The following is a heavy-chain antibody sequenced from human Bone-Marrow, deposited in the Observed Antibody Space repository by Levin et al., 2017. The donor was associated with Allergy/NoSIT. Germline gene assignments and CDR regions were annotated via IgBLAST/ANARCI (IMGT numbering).Heavy chain of an antibody. Sequence: SQTLSLTCAISGDSVSSNSAAWNWIRQSPSRGLEWLGRTYYRSKWYNDYAVSVKSRITINPDTSKNQFSLQLNSVTPEDTAVYYCAREQWELRRSSFPGIDYWGQGTLVTVSS. D-gene: IGHD1-26*01. V-gene: IGHV6-1*01. CDR2: TYYRSKWYN. J-gene: IGHJ4*02. CDR3: AREQWELRRSSFPGIDY. CDR1: GDSVSSNSAA.